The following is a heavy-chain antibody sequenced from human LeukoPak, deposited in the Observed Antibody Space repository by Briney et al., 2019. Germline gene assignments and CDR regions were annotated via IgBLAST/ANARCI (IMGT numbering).Heavy chain of an antibody. CDR2: IYGEGDE. CDR3: AHRKVDPPIGP. V-gene: IGHV2-5*02. CDR1: GFQLSTRAVG. Sequence: VSGPTLVKTTQTLRLTCNYYGFQLSTRAVGMGWIRQPPGNAMEWLAYIYGEGDERYSPSLKSRLTIPKDTSNNQVVLTVTNMDPVDTATYYCAHRKVDPPIGPWAQGTLVTVSS. D-gene: IGHD5-12*01. J-gene: IGHJ5*02.